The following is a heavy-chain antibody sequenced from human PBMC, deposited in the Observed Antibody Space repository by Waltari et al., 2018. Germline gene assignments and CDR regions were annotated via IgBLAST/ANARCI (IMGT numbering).Heavy chain of an antibody. CDR1: GFSFSSQW. V-gene: IGHV3-7*03. CDR3: ARDGSAPGIYFDY. Sequence: EVQLVESGGGLVQPGGSLRLSCAASGFSFSSQWMSWVRQAPGKGLEWVANINQDGSEKYYVDSVKGRFTISRDNAKNSLSLQMNSLRAEDTAVFYCARDGSAPGIYFDYWGQGKLVTVSS. J-gene: IGHJ4*02. CDR2: INQDGSEK. D-gene: IGHD3-10*01.